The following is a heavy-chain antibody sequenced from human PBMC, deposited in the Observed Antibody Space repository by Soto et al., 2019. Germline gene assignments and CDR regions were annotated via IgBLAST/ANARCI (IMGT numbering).Heavy chain of an antibody. CDR2: IDPTDAIS. J-gene: IGHJ6*02. CDR3: ATRTFGGSYHYYYGMDV. Sequence: GESLKISCKGSGYPSTSYWINWVRQMPGKGLEWMGRIDPTDAISNYAPSFQGHVTFSADQSTGTAHLQWSTLKASDTATYYCATRTFGGSYHYYYGMDVWGQGTTVTVSS. D-gene: IGHD3-16*02. V-gene: IGHV5-10-1*01. CDR1: GYPSTSYW.